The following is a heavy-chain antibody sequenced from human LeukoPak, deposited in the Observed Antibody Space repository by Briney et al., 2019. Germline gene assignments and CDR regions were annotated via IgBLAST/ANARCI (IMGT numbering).Heavy chain of an antibody. Sequence: PGGSLRLSCAXSXXXFSXXXXSWIXXXXXXXXXXFSFISSSGSTIYYADSVKGRFTISRDNAKNSLYLQMNSLRAEDTAIYYCARDGDIVARMDVWGQGTTVTVSS. CDR2: ISSSGSTI. J-gene: IGHJ6*02. D-gene: IGHD2-15*01. CDR1: XXXFSXXX. CDR3: ARDGDIVARMDV. V-gene: IGHV3-11*01.